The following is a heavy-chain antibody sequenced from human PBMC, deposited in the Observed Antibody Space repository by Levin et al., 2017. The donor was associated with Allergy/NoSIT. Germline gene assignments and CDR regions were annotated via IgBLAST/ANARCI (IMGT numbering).Heavy chain of an antibody. D-gene: IGHD3-10*01. CDR3: ARQALRYGSGSYYRYYYYYMDV. V-gene: IGHV3-20*04. Sequence: GESLKISCAASGFTFDDYGMSWVRQAPGKGLEWVSGINWSGGSTGYADSVKGRFTISRDNAKNSLYLQMNSLRAEDTALYYCARQALRYGSGSYYRYYYYYMDVWGKGTTVTVSS. CDR2: INWSGGST. CDR1: GFTFDDYG. J-gene: IGHJ6*03.